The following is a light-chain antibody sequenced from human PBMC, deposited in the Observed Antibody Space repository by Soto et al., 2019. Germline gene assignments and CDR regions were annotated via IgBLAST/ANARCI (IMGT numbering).Light chain of an antibody. CDR1: SSDVGDYNY. CDR2: EVT. Sequence: QSVLTQPASVSGSPGQSITISCTGTSSDVGDYNYVSWYQQHPGKAPKVMIYEVTNRPSGVSDRFSGSKSGNTASLTISGLQADDEAHYYCSLYTTSSTWLFGGGTKLTVL. CDR3: SLYTTSSTWL. V-gene: IGLV2-14*01. J-gene: IGLJ3*02.